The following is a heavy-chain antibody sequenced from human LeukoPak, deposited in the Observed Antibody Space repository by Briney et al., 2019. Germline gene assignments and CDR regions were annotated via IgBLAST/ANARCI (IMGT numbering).Heavy chain of an antibody. D-gene: IGHD3-10*01. J-gene: IGHJ2*01. Sequence: SETLSLTCTVSGGPISTYYWSWIRQPPGKGLEWIGHIYNSGSTNYNPSLKNRVTISADTSKNQFSLKLSSVTAADTAVYYCARGLRGAMGYFDLWGRGTLLTVSS. CDR1: GGPISTYY. CDR3: ARGLRGAMGYFDL. V-gene: IGHV4-59*01. CDR2: IYNSGST.